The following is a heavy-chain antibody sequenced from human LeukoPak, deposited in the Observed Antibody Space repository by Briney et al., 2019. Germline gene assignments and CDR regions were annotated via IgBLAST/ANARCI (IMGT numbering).Heavy chain of an antibody. CDR1: GFTFSDYY. CDR3: ARGVVPAADDAFDI. D-gene: IGHD2-2*01. V-gene: IGHV3-11*04. Sequence: RGSLRLSCAASGFTFSDYYMSWIRQAPGKGLEWVSYISSSGSTIYYADSVKGRFTISRDNAKNSLYLQMNSLRAEDTAVYYCARGVVPAADDAFDIWGQGTMVTVSS. J-gene: IGHJ3*02. CDR2: ISSSGSTI.